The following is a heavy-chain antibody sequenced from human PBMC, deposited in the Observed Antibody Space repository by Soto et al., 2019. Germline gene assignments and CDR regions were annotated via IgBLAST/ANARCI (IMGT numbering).Heavy chain of an antibody. V-gene: IGHV3-23*01. CDR1: GFTFSSYA. CDR3: GYCSSTSCYVSRRKTLYYMDV. D-gene: IGHD2-2*01. CDR2: ISGSGGST. J-gene: IGHJ6*03. Sequence: GGSLRLSCAASGFTFSSYAMSWVRQAPGKGLEWVSAISGSGGSTYYADSVKGRFTISRDNSKNTLYLQMNSLRAEDTAVYYCGYCSSTSCYVSRRKTLYYMDVWGKGTTVTVSS.